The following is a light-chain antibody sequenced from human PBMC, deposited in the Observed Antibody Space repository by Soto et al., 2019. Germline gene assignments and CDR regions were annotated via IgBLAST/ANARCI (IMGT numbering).Light chain of an antibody. CDR1: QSVSRY. Sequence: EIVLTQYPATLSWSPGERATLSCGASQSVSRYLAWYQQKPGQAPRLLIYDASNRATGIPARFSGSGSGTDFTLTISSLETEDFAVYYCQQRSNWHPITFGHGTRLEIK. J-gene: IGKJ5*01. V-gene: IGKV3-11*01. CDR3: QQRSNWHPIT. CDR2: DAS.